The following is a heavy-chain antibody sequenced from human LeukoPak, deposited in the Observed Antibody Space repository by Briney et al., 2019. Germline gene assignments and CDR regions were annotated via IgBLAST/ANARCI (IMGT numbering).Heavy chain of an antibody. V-gene: IGHV1-3*01. CDR3: ARDSQWELLRHGMDV. Sequence: ASVKVSCKASGYTFTSYAMHWVRQAPGQRLEWMGWINAGNGNTKYSQKFQGRVTITRDTSASTAYMELSSLRSEDTAVYYCARDSQWELLRHGMDVWGQGTTVTVSS. J-gene: IGHJ6*02. CDR1: GYTFTSYA. D-gene: IGHD1-26*01. CDR2: INAGNGNT.